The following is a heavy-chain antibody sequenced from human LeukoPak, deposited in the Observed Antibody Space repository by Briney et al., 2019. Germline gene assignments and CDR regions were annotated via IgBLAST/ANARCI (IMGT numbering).Heavy chain of an antibody. V-gene: IGHV3-66*01. D-gene: IGHD1-1*01. CDR3: ARTTTFAPHFDY. Sequence: GGSLRLSCAASGFTVSSNYLSWVRQAPGKGLEWVSVIYSGGTTYYADSVKGRFTISRDNSKNTLYLQMNSLRAEDTAVYYCARTTTFAPHFDYWGQGTLVTVSS. J-gene: IGHJ4*02. CDR1: GFTVSSNY. CDR2: IYSGGTT.